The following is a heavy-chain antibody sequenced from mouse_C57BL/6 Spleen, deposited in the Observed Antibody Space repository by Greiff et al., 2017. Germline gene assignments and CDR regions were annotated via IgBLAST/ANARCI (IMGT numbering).Heavy chain of an antibody. Sequence: VQLVESGAELVRPGASVTLSCKASGYTFTDYEMHWVKQTPVHGLEWIGAIDPETGGTAYNQKFKGKAILTADKSSSTAYMELRSLTSEDSAVYYCTRGWDSSGYHFDYWGQGTTRTVSS. J-gene: IGHJ2*01. CDR3: TRGWDSSGYHFDY. D-gene: IGHD3-2*02. CDR2: IDPETGGT. V-gene: IGHV1-15*01. CDR1: GYTFTDYE.